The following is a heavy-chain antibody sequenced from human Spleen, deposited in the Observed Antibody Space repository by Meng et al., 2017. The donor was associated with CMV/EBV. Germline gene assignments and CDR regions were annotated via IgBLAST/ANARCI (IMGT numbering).Heavy chain of an antibody. V-gene: IGHV4-61*01. Sequence: VSGVSVSSRRYYWTWVRQPPGKGLEWIAYIYSDGTTSYNPSLQSRVTTSLDTSNNQFSLKLTSVTAADTALYFCARESQSSARLDPWGQGTLVTVSS. CDR3: ARESQSSARLDP. CDR1: GVSVSSRRYY. CDR2: IYSDGTT. J-gene: IGHJ5*02.